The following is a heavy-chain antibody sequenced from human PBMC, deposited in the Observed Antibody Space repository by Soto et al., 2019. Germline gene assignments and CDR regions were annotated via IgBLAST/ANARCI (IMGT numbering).Heavy chain of an antibody. CDR1: GGTFSSYA. CDR2: IIPIFGTA. Sequence: VASVKVSCKASGGTFSSYAISWVRQAPGQGLEWMGGIIPIFGTANYAQKFQGRVTITADESTSTAYMELSSLRSEDTAVYYCAREARLGYSYGPGHDAFDIWGQGTMVTVSS. D-gene: IGHD5-18*01. V-gene: IGHV1-69*13. CDR3: AREARLGYSYGPGHDAFDI. J-gene: IGHJ3*02.